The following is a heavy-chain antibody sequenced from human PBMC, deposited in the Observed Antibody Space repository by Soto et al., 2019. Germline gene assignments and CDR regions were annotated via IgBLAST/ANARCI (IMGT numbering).Heavy chain of an antibody. Sequence: PGESLKISCKGSGYSFTSYWIGWVRQMPGKGLEWMGIIYPGDSDTRYSPSFQGQVTISADKSISTAYLQWNSLKASDTAMYYCARTFYYCSGRYYNPGYWGQGTQVTVSS. CDR3: ARTFYYCSGRYYNPGY. D-gene: IGHD3-10*01. J-gene: IGHJ4*02. CDR2: IYPGDSDT. V-gene: IGHV5-51*01. CDR1: GYSFTSYW.